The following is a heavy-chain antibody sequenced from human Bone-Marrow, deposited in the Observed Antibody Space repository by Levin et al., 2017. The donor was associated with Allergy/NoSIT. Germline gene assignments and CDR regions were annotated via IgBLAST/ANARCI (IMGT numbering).Heavy chain of an antibody. V-gene: IGHV4-31*03. D-gene: IGHD2-2*01. Sequence: SETLSLTCTVSGGSITSGAYYWSWIRQHPGKGLEWIGYLSYSGNIHYNPSLKSRATISVDRPKNQLSLKLSSVTAADTAVYYCAKGAGLPAAMLGYYYYYMDVWGKGTTVTVSS. CDR2: LSYSGNI. J-gene: IGHJ6*03. CDR3: AKGAGLPAAMLGYYYYYMDV. CDR1: GGSITSGAYY.